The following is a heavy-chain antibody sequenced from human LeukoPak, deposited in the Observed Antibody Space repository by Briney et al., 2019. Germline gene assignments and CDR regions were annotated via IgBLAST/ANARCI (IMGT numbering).Heavy chain of an antibody. V-gene: IGHV3-7*01. J-gene: IGHJ5*02. CDR1: GFTVSSNY. CDR3: APSP. CDR2: INPAASVK. Sequence: GGSLRLSCVASGFTVSSNYMSWVRQAPGKGLEWVANINPAASVKYYVDSVKGRFTISRDDAKNSFYLQMNNLRVEDTAIYYCAPSPWGQGTLVTVSS.